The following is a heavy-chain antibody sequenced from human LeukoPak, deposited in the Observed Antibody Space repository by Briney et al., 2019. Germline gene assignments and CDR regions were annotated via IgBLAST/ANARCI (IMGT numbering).Heavy chain of an antibody. D-gene: IGHD6-19*01. CDR2: INTNTGYP. Sequence: ASVKVSCKASGYTFTSSALNWVRQAPGQGLEWMGWINTNTGYPTYAQGFTGRFVFSLDTSVSTAYLHISSLEAEDTAIYYCATDLKKGDSGCFDYWGQGTLVTVSS. V-gene: IGHV7-4-1*02. CDR3: ATDLKKGDSGCFDY. CDR1: GYTFTSSA. J-gene: IGHJ4*02.